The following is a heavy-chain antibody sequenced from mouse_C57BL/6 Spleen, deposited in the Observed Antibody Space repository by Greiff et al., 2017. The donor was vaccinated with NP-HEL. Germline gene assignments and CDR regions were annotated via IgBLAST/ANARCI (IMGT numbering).Heavy chain of an antibody. V-gene: IGHV5-17*01. J-gene: IGHJ1*03. CDR1: GFTFSDYG. CDR2: ISSGSSTI. Sequence: EVQGVESGGGLVKPGGSLKFSCAASGFTFSDYGMHWVRQAPEKGLEWVAYISSGSSTIYYADTVKGRITIARDNAKNTLFLQMTSLRSEDTTMYYVARFITTVVGPTGNVDVWGTGTTVNVSS. CDR3: ARFITTVVGPTGNVDV. D-gene: IGHD1-1*01.